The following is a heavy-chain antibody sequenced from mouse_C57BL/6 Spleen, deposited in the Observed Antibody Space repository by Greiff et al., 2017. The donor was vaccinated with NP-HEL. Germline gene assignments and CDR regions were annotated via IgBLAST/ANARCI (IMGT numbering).Heavy chain of an antibody. CDR2: ISGGGGNT. V-gene: IGHV5-9*01. J-gene: IGHJ4*01. CDR1: GFTFSSYT. D-gene: IGHD1-1*01. CDR3: ATQTVVPGAMDY. Sequence: DVKLVESGGGLVKPGGSLKLSCAASGFTFSSYTMSWVRQTPEKRLEWVATISGGGGNTYYPDSVKGRFTISRDNAKNTLYLQMSSLRSEDTALYYCATQTVVPGAMDYWGQGTSVTVSS.